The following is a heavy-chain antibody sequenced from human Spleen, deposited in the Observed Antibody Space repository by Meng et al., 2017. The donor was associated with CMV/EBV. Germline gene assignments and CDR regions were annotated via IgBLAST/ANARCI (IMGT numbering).Heavy chain of an antibody. CDR2: ITGSGGST. J-gene: IGHJ6*02. V-gene: IGHV3-23*01. D-gene: IGHD2-21*02. Sequence: GGSLRLSCAASGFSFSNYAMSWVRQAPGKGLKWVSTITGSGGSTSYADSVEGRFTISRDNSEKTLSLQMDSLRPEDTALYYCAKGGGERVTFDAMDVWGQGTTVTVSS. CDR1: GFSFSNYA. CDR3: AKGGGERVTFDAMDV.